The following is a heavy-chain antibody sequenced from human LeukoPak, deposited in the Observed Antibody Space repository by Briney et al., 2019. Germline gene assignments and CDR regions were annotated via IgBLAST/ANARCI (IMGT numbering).Heavy chain of an antibody. V-gene: IGHV1-18*01. Sequence: ASVKVSCKASGYTFTSYGISWVRQAPGQGLEWMGWISAYNGNTNYAQKLQGRVTITTDTSTSTAYMELRSLRSDDTAVYYCARVLSSGWYVVDSYWGQGTLVTVSS. J-gene: IGHJ4*02. CDR1: GYTFTSYG. CDR3: ARVLSSGWYVVDSY. CDR2: ISAYNGNT. D-gene: IGHD6-19*01.